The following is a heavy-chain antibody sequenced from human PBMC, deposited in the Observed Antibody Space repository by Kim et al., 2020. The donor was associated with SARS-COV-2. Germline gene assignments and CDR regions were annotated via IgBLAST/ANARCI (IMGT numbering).Heavy chain of an antibody. CDR3: ARGSTAWAN. CDR2: IYYSGST. J-gene: IGHJ4*02. V-gene: IGHV4-59*01. D-gene: IGHD2-2*01. Sequence: SETLSLTCTVSGGSISSYYWSWIRQPPGKGLEWIGYIYYSGSTNYNPSLKSRVTISVDTSKNQFSLKLSSVTAADTAVYYCARGSTAWANWGQGTLVTVS. CDR1: GGSISSYY.